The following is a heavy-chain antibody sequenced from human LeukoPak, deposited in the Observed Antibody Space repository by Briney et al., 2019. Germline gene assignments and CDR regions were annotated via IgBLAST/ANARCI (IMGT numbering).Heavy chain of an antibody. J-gene: IGHJ3*02. CDR1: GFTFSSYG. D-gene: IGHD2-2*02. V-gene: IGHV3-30*02. CDR3: AAEQDIVVVPAAIGAFDI. CDR2: IRYDGTDK. Sequence: GGSLRLSCAASGFTFSSYGMHWVRQAPGKGLEWVAFIRYDGTDKYYADSVKGRFTISRDNSKNTLYLQMNSLRAEDTAVYYCAAEQDIVVVPAAIGAFDIWGQGTMVTVSS.